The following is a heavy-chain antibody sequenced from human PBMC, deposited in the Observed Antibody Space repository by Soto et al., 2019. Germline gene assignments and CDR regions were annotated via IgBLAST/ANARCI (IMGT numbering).Heavy chain of an antibody. V-gene: IGHV3-23*01. CDR1: GFTFSSYA. CDR3: AKGASGAGSLNLSP. Sequence: EMQLLESGGGLAQPGGSLRLSCAASGFTFSSYAMTWVRQAPGKGLEWVSAISGSGGSTYYADAVKGRFTISRDNSKNTLYLQMNGLGAEDTAIYYCAKGASGAGSLNLSPWGQGTLVTVSS. J-gene: IGHJ5*02. D-gene: IGHD6-19*01. CDR2: ISGSGGST.